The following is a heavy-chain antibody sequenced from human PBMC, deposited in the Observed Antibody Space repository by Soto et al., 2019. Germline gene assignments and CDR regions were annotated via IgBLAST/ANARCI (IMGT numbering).Heavy chain of an antibody. CDR3: ASSYGSGYRAFDY. CDR1: GDTFTFYS. J-gene: IGHJ4*02. CDR2: INPILSMS. Sequence: QVQLVQSGAEVKKPGSSVRVSCKASGDTFTFYSINWVRQAPGLGREWMGRINPILSMSNYAQRFQGRVTMTADKSTSTSYIELSSLRSEDTAMYYCASSYGSGYRAFDYWGQGALVTVSS. V-gene: IGHV1-69*02. D-gene: IGHD3-10*01.